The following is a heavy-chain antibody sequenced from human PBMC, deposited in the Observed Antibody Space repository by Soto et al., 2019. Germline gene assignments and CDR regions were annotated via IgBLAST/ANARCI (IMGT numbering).Heavy chain of an antibody. J-gene: IGHJ4*02. CDR1: GFTFSTHW. V-gene: IGHV3-74*01. CDR3: ARDNNWSYDF. Sequence: GPLILSLAAYGFTFSTHWMHWVRQGRGKELVWVAHIWPDGSNTRDADSVQGRFTISRDNARNTLYLQMNSLRDEDTAVYYCARDNNWSYDFWGQGVLVTVSS. D-gene: IGHD1-1*01. CDR2: IWPDGSNT.